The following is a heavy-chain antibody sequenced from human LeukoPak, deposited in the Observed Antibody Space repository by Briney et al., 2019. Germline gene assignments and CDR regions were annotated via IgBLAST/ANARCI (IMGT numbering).Heavy chain of an antibody. V-gene: IGHV7-4-1*02. Sequence: ASVKVSCRASGYSFNSQGMNWVRQAPGQGLEWMGWINTDSGNPTYAQGFTGRFVFSLDSSVSTAYLQISNLLPEDTAKYYCAREILRFDIWGQGTMVTVSS. CDR3: AREILRFDI. CDR1: GYSFNSQG. J-gene: IGHJ3*02. CDR2: INTDSGNP.